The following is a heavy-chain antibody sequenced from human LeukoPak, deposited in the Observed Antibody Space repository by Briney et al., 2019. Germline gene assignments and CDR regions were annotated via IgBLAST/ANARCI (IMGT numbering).Heavy chain of an antibody. J-gene: IGHJ4*02. CDR3: ARWEGSGSFDY. V-gene: IGHV1-3*01. Sequence: ASVKVSCKASGYTFTSYDINWVRQATGQRLEWMGWINAGNGNTKYSQKFQGRVTITRDTSASTAYMELSSLRSEDTAVYYCARWEGSGSFDYWGQGTPVTVSS. D-gene: IGHD3-10*01. CDR1: GYTFTSYD. CDR2: INAGNGNT.